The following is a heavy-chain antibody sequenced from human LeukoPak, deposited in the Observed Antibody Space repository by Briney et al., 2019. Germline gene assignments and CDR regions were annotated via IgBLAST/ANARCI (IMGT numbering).Heavy chain of an antibody. J-gene: IGHJ6*02. CDR3: ARASSSWYNRNYYGMDV. CDR1: GYTFTSYY. CDR2: INPSGGST. Sequence: ASVKVSCKASGYTFTSYYMHWVRQAPGQGLEWMGIINPSGGSTSYAQKFQGRVTMTRDTSTSTVYMELSSLRSEDTAVYYCARASSSWYNRNYYGMDVWGQGTTVTVSS. D-gene: IGHD6-13*01. V-gene: IGHV1-46*01.